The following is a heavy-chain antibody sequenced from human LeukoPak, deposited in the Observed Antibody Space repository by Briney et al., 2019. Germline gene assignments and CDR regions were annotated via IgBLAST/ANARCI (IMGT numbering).Heavy chain of an antibody. V-gene: IGHV3-48*02. CDR2: ITSSSTI. Sequence: QSGGSLRLSCAASGFNFSIYSMNWVRQAPGKGLEWVSYITSSSTIYYADSVKGRFTISRDSAKNSLYLQMNSLRDEDTAVYYCARDSGFDSWGQGTLVTVSS. CDR3: ARDSGFDS. J-gene: IGHJ4*02. D-gene: IGHD1-1*01. CDR1: GFNFSIYS.